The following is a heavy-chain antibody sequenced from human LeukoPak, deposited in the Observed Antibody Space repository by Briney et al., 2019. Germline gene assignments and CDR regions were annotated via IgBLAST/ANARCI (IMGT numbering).Heavy chain of an antibody. V-gene: IGHV3-23*01. CDR1: GFTFSSYA. J-gene: IGHJ5*02. Sequence: GGSLRLSCAASGFTFSSYAISWVRQAPGKGLEWVSAIRGSGGSTYYADSVKGRFTISRDNSKNTLYLQMNSLRAEDTAVYYCAKRPTPYDILTGYKRPWGQGTLVTVSS. CDR3: AKRPTPYDILTGYKRP. D-gene: IGHD3-9*01. CDR2: IRGSGGST.